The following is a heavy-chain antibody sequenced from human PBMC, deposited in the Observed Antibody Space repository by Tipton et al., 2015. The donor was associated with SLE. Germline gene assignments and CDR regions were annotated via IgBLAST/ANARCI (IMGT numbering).Heavy chain of an antibody. J-gene: IGHJ3*02. CDR3: ARGPVTGNDAFDI. CDR1: GGSISSSSYY. V-gene: IGHV4-39*07. Sequence: TLSLTCTVSGGSISSSSYYWGWIRQPPGKGLEWIGSIYYSGSTNYNPSLKSRVTISVDTSKNQSSLKLNSVTAADTAVYYCARGPVTGNDAFDIWGQGTMVTVSS. D-gene: IGHD2-8*02. CDR2: IYYSGST.